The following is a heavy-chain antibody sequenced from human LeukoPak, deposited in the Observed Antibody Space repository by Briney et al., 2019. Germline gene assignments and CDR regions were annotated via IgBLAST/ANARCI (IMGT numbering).Heavy chain of an antibody. Sequence: SETLSLTCTVSDYSISSGYYWGWIRQPPGKGLEWIGSIYHSGSTYYNPSLKSRVTISVDTSKNQFSLKLSSVTAADTAVYYCASRSIQLWPTVDYWGQGTLVTVSS. CDR2: IYHSGST. CDR3: ASRSIQLWPTVDY. V-gene: IGHV4-38-2*02. D-gene: IGHD5-18*01. J-gene: IGHJ4*02. CDR1: DYSISSGYY.